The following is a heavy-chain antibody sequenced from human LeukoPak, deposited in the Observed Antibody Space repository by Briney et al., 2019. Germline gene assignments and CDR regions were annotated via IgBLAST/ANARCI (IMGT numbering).Heavy chain of an antibody. D-gene: IGHD6-13*01. CDR2: ISYDGSDK. J-gene: IGHJ4*02. Sequence: GGSLRLSCAASGFTFSSYAMHWVRQAPGEGLEWVAFISYDGSDKYYADSVKGRFTISRDNAKNSLYLQMNSLRAEATAVYYCARAPGYRSFLDYWGQGTLVTVSS. CDR3: ARAPGYRSFLDY. CDR1: GFTFSSYA. V-gene: IGHV3-30*03.